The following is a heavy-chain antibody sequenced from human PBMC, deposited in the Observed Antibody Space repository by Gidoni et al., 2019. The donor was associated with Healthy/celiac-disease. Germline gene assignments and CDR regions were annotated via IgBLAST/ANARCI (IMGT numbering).Heavy chain of an antibody. Sequence: EVQLVASGGGLVKPGGSLRPSCAASGFTFTTYSMNWVRQAPGQGLEWVSSISSSSSYIYYADSVKGRFTISRDNAKNSLYLQMNSLRAEDTAVYYCARAVGIAVAGNFDYWGQGTLVTVSS. CDR3: ARAVGIAVAGNFDY. D-gene: IGHD6-19*01. CDR1: GFTFTTYS. J-gene: IGHJ4*02. V-gene: IGHV3-21*01. CDR2: ISSSSSYI.